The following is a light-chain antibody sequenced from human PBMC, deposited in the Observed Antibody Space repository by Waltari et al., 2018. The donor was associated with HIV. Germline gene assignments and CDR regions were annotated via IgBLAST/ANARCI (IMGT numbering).Light chain of an antibody. CDR2: LGS. V-gene: IGKV2-28*01. Sequence: DIVMTQSPLSLPVTPGEPASISCRSSQSLLHSNGYNYLDWYLQKQGQSPQLLIYLGSNRASGGPDRFSGSGSGTDFTLKISRVEAEDVGVYYCMQALQTPPWTFGQGTKVEIK. CDR1: QSLLHSNGYNY. J-gene: IGKJ1*01. CDR3: MQALQTPPWT.